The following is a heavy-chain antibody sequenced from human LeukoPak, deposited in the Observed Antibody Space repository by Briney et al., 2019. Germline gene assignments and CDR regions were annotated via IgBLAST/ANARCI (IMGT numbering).Heavy chain of an antibody. Sequence: GGSLRLSCAGSGFTFNIYAMTWVRQAPGKGLEWVSAISGSGGSTYYADSVKGRFTISRDNSKNTLYLQMNSLRAEDTAVYYCAKDPYPASGSGPFDHWGQGTLVTVSS. CDR2: ISGSGGST. V-gene: IGHV3-23*01. CDR1: GFTFNIYA. J-gene: IGHJ4*02. D-gene: IGHD6-19*01. CDR3: AKDPYPASGSGPFDH.